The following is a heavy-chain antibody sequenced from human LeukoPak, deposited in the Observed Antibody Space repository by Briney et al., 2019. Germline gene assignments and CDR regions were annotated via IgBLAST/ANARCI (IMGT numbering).Heavy chain of an antibody. Sequence: PSETLSLTCTVSGGSISSGGYYWSWIRQHPGKGLEWIGYIYYSGSTYYNPSLKSRVTISVDTSKNQFSLKLSSVTAADTAVYYCARVRTTVTTFRFDYWGRGTLVTVSS. V-gene: IGHV4-31*03. CDR1: GGSISSGGYY. D-gene: IGHD4-17*01. CDR3: ARVRTTVTTFRFDY. J-gene: IGHJ4*02. CDR2: IYYSGST.